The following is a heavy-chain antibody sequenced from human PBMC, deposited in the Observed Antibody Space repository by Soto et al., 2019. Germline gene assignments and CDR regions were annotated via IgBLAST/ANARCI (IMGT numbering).Heavy chain of an antibody. CDR3: TPADTGRYTCISNSYGSDY. CDR1: GFTFSHCW. V-gene: IGHV3-7*01. CDR2: INQDGSEQ. D-gene: IGHD3-3*02. J-gene: IGHJ4*02. Sequence: EEHLGESGGGLVQPGGSLRLSCETSGFTFSHCWMSWVRQAPGKGLEWVANINQDGSEQYYEDSVKGRFTVSRDNAKNSLYLKMNNLSADNAAMYYCTPADTGRYTCISNSYGSDYWGQGTLVTVSS.